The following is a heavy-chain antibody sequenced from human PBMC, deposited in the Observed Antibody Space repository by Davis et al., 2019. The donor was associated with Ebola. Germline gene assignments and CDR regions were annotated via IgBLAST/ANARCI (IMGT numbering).Heavy chain of an antibody. V-gene: IGHV3-9*01. Sequence: SLKISCAASGFTFDDYAMHWVRQAPGKGLEWVSGISWNSGSIGYADSVKGRFTISRDNAKNSLYLQMNSLRAEDTALYYCAKDSGVGATRNPPTWGQGTLVTVSS. CDR2: ISWNSGSI. CDR1: GFTFDDYA. J-gene: IGHJ5*02. D-gene: IGHD1-26*01. CDR3: AKDSGVGATRNPPT.